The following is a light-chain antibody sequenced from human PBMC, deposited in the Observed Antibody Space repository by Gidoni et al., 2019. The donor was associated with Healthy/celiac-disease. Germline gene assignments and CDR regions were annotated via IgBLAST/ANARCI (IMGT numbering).Light chain of an antibody. CDR2: FAS. V-gene: IGKV1-9*01. CDR1: QDVYNH. J-gene: IGKJ4*01. Sequence: DIQLPQSPSFLSASVGDSVTITCRASQDVYNHLAWYQQKPGNAPKLLMYFASTLQSGVPSSFSGSGSGTEFNLTISSLQPEDLATYYCQQLDNAPITFGGGTKVEIK. CDR3: QQLDNAPIT.